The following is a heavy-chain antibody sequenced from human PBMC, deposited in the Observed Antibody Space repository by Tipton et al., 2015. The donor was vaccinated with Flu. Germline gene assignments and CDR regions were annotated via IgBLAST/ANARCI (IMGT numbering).Heavy chain of an antibody. CDR2: ISAYNGNT. Sequence: QLVQSGAEVKKPGASVKVSCKASGYTFTSYGISWVRQAPGQGLEWMGWISAYNGNTNYAQKLQGRVTMTTDTSTSTAYMELRSLRSDDTAVYYCARSDPYYYGSGSYWLMVPFDYWGQGTLVTVSS. J-gene: IGHJ4*02. D-gene: IGHD3-10*01. V-gene: IGHV1-18*01. CDR3: ARSDPYYYGSGSYWLMVPFDY. CDR1: GYTFTSYG.